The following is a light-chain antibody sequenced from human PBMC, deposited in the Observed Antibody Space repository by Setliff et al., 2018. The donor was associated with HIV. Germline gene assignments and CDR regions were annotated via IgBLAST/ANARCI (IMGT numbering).Light chain of an antibody. CDR3: ATWDDNLSGFV. CDR1: TSNIGSHS. Sequence: QSALTQPPSASGAPGQRVTISCSGSTSNIGSHSVHWYQQVPGTAPKLLIFRNNQRPSGVPDRFAGSRSGTSASLDITGLRSEDEADYFCATWDDNLSGFVFGLGTRSP. V-gene: IGLV1-47*01. J-gene: IGLJ1*01. CDR2: RNN.